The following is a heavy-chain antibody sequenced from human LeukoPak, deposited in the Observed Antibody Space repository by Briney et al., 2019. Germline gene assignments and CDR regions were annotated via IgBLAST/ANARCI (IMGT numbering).Heavy chain of an antibody. D-gene: IGHD3-10*01. CDR2: IYHSGST. J-gene: IGHJ5*02. Sequence: SGTLSLTCAVSGGSISSSNWWSWVRQPPGKGLEWIGEIYHSGSTNYNPSLKSRVTISVDKSKNQFSLKLSSVTAADTAVYYCAREVDGSGSYFRGNWFDPWGQGTLVTVSS. CDR1: GGSISSSNW. CDR3: AREVDGSGSYFRGNWFDP. V-gene: IGHV4-4*02.